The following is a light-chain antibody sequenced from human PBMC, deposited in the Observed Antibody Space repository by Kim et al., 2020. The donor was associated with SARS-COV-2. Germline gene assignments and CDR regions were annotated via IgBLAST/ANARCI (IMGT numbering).Light chain of an antibody. CDR2: DRN. CDR1: SLRNYY. CDR3: NSRDSSGDHSWV. V-gene: IGLV3-19*01. J-gene: IGLJ3*02. Sequence: LGQTVRITCQGDSLRNYYATWYQQEPGQAPVLVIYDRNTRPSGIPDRFSGSRSGNTASLTITGAQAEDEADYYCNSRDSSGDHSWVFGGGTQLTVL.